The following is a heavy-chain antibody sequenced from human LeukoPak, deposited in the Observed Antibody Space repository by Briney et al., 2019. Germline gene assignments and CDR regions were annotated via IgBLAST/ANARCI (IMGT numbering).Heavy chain of an antibody. CDR1: GGSISSADYY. CDR3: ARVVVGGSRHRLNDY. V-gene: IGHV4-30-4*01. D-gene: IGHD3-16*01. CDR2: IYYSGTT. Sequence: SETLSLTCTVSGGSISSADYYWSWFRQPPGKGLEWIGYIYYSGTTYYNPSLRSRVTLSVDTSKNQFSLRLNSVTAADTAVYYCARVVVGGSRHRLNDYWGQGTLVTVSS. J-gene: IGHJ4*02.